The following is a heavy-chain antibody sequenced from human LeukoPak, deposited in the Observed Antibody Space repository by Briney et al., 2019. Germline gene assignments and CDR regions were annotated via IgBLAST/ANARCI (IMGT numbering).Heavy chain of an antibody. CDR1: GYTFTSYD. Sequence: ASVKVSCKASGYTFTSYDINWVRQATGQGLEWMGWMNPNSGNTGYAQKFQGRVTMTRNTSISTAYMELSSLRSEDTAVYYCARGTRYDYVWGSVVYYYMDVWGKGTTVTISS. CDR3: ARGTRYDYVWGSVVYYYMDV. J-gene: IGHJ6*03. D-gene: IGHD3-16*01. CDR2: MNPNSGNT. V-gene: IGHV1-8*02.